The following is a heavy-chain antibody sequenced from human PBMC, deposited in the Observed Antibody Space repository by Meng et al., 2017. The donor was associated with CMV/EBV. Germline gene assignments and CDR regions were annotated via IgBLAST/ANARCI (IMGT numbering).Heavy chain of an antibody. CDR3: ARNYGDYAASDF. Sequence: GGSLRLSCAASGFTFSSYGMHWVRQAPGKGLEWVAFIRYDGSDKYYADSVKGRFTISRDNSKNSLYLRMNSLRAEDTAMYYCARNYGDYAASDFRGRGTLVTVSS. CDR2: IRYDGSDK. J-gene: IGHJ4*02. V-gene: IGHV3-30*02. D-gene: IGHD4-17*01. CDR1: GFTFSSYG.